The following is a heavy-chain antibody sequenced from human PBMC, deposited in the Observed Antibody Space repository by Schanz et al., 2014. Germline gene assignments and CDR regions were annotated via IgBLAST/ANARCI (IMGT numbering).Heavy chain of an antibody. CDR2: ISSSSSYI. CDR1: GFTFSSYS. D-gene: IGHD4-17*01. J-gene: IGHJ4*02. V-gene: IGHV3-21*01. Sequence: EGQLVESGGGLVKPGGSLRLSCAASGFTFSSYSMNWVRQAPGKGLEWVSSISSSSSYIYYADSVKGRFTISRDNAKNSLYLQMNSLRAEDTAVYYCARPRFDYGEVDYWGQGTLVTVSS. CDR3: ARPRFDYGEVDY.